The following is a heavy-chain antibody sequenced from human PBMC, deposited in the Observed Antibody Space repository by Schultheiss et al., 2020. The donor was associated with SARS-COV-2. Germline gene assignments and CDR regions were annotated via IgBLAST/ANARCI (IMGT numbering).Heavy chain of an antibody. CDR1: GGTFRTSS. V-gene: IGHV1-69*10. CDR3: AEGRYGDYGEY. D-gene: IGHD4-17*01. J-gene: IGHJ4*02. CDR2: IIPILGIA. Sequence: SVKVSCKASGGTFRTSSISWVRQAPGQGLEWMGGIIPILGIANYAQKFQGRVTITADKSTSTAYMELSSLRSEDTAVYYCAEGRYGDYGEYWGQGTLVTVSS.